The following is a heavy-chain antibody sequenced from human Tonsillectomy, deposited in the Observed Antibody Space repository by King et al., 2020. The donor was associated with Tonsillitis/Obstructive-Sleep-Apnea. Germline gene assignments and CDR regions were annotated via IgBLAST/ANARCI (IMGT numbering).Heavy chain of an antibody. CDR2: IKSKTDGGTT. CDR1: GFTFSNAW. D-gene: IGHD2-8*01. V-gene: IGHV3-15*01. J-gene: IGHJ4*02. CDR3: TTGYCTNGVCYSPDY. Sequence: VQLVESGGGLVKPGGSLRLSCAASGFTFSNAWMSWVRQAPGKGLEWVGRIKSKTDGGTTDYAAPVKGRFTISRDDSKNTLCLQMNSLKTEDTAVYYCTTGYCTNGVCYSPDYWGQGTLVTVSS.